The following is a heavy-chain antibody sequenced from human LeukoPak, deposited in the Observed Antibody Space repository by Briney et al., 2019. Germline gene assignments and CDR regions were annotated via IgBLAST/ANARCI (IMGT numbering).Heavy chain of an antibody. V-gene: IGHV3-23*01. Sequence: PGGSLRLSCAASGFTFSSYAMSWVRQAPGKGLEWVSAISGSGGSTYYADSVKGRFTISRDNSKNTLYLQMNSLRAEDTAVYYCAKESIAAAGFRRRLNWFDPWGQGTLVTVSS. D-gene: IGHD6-13*01. CDR1: GFTFSSYA. J-gene: IGHJ5*02. CDR2: ISGSGGST. CDR3: AKESIAAAGFRRRLNWFDP.